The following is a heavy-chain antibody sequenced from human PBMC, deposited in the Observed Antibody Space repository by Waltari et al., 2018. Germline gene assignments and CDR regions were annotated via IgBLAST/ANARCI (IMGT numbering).Heavy chain of an antibody. V-gene: IGHV1-24*01. D-gene: IGHD5-18*01. CDR1: GYTLTELS. J-gene: IGHJ4*02. CDR2: FEPEDGET. CDR3: ASKRLVTTAMVTSFDY. Sequence: QVQLVQSGAEVKKPGASVKVSCKVSGYTLTELSMHWVRQAPGKGLEWMGGFEPEDGETIYAQKFQGRVTMTEDTSTDTAYMELSSLRSEDTAVYYCASKRLVTTAMVTSFDYWGQGTLVTVSS.